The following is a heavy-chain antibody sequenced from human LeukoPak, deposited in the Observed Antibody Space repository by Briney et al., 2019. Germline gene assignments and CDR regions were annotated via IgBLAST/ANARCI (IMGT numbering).Heavy chain of an antibody. CDR2: ISANNINT. CDR3: ASVYFDF. J-gene: IGHJ4*02. Sequence: RASVKVSCKASGYTFSSYGISWVRQAPGQGLEWMGWISANNINTNYAQKLQGRVTMTTDTSTSTAYMELRSLRSDDTAVYYRASVYFDFWGQGTLVTVSS. V-gene: IGHV1-18*01. CDR1: GYTFSSYG.